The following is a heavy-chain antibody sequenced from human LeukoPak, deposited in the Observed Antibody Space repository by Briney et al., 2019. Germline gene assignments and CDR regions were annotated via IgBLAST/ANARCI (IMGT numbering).Heavy chain of an antibody. CDR1: GFTVSSNY. J-gene: IGHJ3*02. V-gene: IGHV3-53*01. Sequence: GGSLRLSCAASGFTVSSNYMSWVRQAPGKGLEWVSVICSGGSTYYADSVKGRFTISRDNPKNTLYLQMNSLRAEDTAVYYCARENSEYYYDSSGYAFDIWGQGTMVTVSS. CDR2: ICSGGST. D-gene: IGHD3-22*01. CDR3: ARENSEYYYDSSGYAFDI.